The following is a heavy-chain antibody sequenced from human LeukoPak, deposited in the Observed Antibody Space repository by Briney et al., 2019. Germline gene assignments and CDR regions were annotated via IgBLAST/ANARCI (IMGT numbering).Heavy chain of an antibody. Sequence: QSGGSLRLSCAASGFTFTNNWMSWVRQAPGRGLEWVAKIKQDGTGKYYVDSVKGRFNISRDNAKNSLYLQMNSLRAEDTAVYYCARGGSYSYYWGQGTLVTVSS. CDR1: GFTFTNNW. CDR3: ARGGSYSYY. V-gene: IGHV3-7*05. CDR2: IKQDGTGK. J-gene: IGHJ4*02. D-gene: IGHD1-26*01.